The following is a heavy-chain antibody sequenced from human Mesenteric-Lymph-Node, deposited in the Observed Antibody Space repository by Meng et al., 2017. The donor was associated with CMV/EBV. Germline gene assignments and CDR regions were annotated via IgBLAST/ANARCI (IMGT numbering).Heavy chain of an antibody. CDR3: ARDSIAAAYYGMDV. Sequence: SETLSLTCTVSGGSISSSSYYWGWIRQPPGKGLEWIGSIYYSGSTYYNPSLKSRVTISVDTSKNQFSLKLSSVTAADTAVYYCARDSIAAAYYGMDVWGQGTTVTVSS. D-gene: IGHD6-13*01. CDR1: GGSISSSSYY. J-gene: IGHJ6*02. CDR2: IYYSGST. V-gene: IGHV4-39*07.